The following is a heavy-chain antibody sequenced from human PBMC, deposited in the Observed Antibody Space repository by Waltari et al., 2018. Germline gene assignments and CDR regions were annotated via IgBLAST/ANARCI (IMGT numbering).Heavy chain of an antibody. D-gene: IGHD2-2*02. CDR3: AGRPLYTVVWHGFDY. Sequence: QLQLQESCPGLVKPSETLSVTCNAPNGSISPNTSHWAWIRQPPGKGLEGIGRIFYTGNVYYNPSLQSRVTMSVDTSRNQFSLKLRSVTAADTAVYYCAGRPLYTVVWHGFDYWGRGALVTVSS. CDR2: IFYTGNV. V-gene: IGHV4-39*07. J-gene: IGHJ4*02. CDR1: NGSISPNTSH.